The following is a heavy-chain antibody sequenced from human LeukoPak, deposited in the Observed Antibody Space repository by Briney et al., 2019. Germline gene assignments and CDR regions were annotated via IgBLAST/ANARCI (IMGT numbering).Heavy chain of an antibody. D-gene: IGHD3-22*01. V-gene: IGHV4-59*01. J-gene: IGHJ3*02. CDR3: ARESYYYDSSGYETWFAFDI. CDR1: GGSISSYY. Sequence: SETLSLTCTVSGGSISSYYWSWIRRPPGKGLEWIGYIYYSGSTNYNPSLKSRVTISVDTSKNQFSLKLSSVTAADTAVYYCARESYYYDSSGYETWFAFDIWGQGTMVTVSS. CDR2: IYYSGST.